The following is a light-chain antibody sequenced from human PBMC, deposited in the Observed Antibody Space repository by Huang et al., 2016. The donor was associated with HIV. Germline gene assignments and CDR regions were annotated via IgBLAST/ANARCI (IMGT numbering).Light chain of an antibody. Sequence: IRMTQSPSSLSASTGDRVTITCRARQNVGTSLAWYQQRPGRAPVLLIYDASTLQRGVPSRFSGSGSRTVFTLTIGCLQVEDAATYYCEHSDGLSPLTFGGGT. CDR1: QNVGTS. J-gene: IGKJ4*01. CDR2: DAS. CDR3: EHSDGLSPLT. V-gene: IGKV1-8*01.